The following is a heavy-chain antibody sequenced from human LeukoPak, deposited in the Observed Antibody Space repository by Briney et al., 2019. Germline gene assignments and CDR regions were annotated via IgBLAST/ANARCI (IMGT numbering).Heavy chain of an antibody. CDR1: GGSISSSPYY. CDR2: LYYSGST. V-gene: IGHV4-39*01. Sequence: PSETLSLTCTVSGGSISSSPYYWGWIRQPPGKGLEWIGNLYYSGSTYYNPSLKSRVTISVDTSKNQFSLKLSSVTAADTAVYYCARQAISGYDPPPFDSWGQGTLVTVSS. CDR3: ARQAISGYDPPPFDS. D-gene: IGHD5-12*01. J-gene: IGHJ4*02.